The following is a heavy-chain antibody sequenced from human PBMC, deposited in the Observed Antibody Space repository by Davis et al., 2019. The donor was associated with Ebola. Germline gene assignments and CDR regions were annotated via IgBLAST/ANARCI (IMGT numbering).Heavy chain of an antibody. D-gene: IGHD2-21*01. J-gene: IGHJ5*02. Sequence: GESLKISCAASGFTFDDYGMSWVRQAPGKGLEWVSSITGSGGRTYYADSVRGRFTISRDNSKDMVYLQMNSLRAEDTAVYYCAKDASTGSGGDPLDLWGQGTRVIVSS. CDR1: GFTFDDYG. CDR3: AKDASTGSGGDPLDL. CDR2: ITGSGGRT. V-gene: IGHV3-23*01.